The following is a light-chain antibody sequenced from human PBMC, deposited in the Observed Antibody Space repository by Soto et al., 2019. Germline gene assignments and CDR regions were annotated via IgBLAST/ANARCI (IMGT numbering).Light chain of an antibody. Sequence: QSALTQPASVSGSPGQSITISCIGTSSDVGGYNYVSWYRQHPGKAPKLMIYDVSNRPSVVSNRFSGSKSGNTASLTISGLQAEDEADYYCSSYTSSSTPVVFGGGTKLTVL. CDR1: SSDVGGYNY. CDR2: DVS. V-gene: IGLV2-14*01. J-gene: IGLJ2*01. CDR3: SSYTSSSTPVV.